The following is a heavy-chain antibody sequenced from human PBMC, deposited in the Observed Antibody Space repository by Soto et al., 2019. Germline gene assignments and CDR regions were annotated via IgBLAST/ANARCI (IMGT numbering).Heavy chain of an antibody. Sequence: PSETQSLTYTVSGGSIRWYDWSWIRQPPGKGLEWIGYMYNTGSTVYNPSFKSRVTISVDTSKSQLSLRLNSVTAADTAVYYCARDLWGYCGTDCYPLDVWGQGTTVTVSS. CDR3: ARDLWGYCGTDCYPLDV. D-gene: IGHD2-21*02. CDR1: GGSIRWYD. V-gene: IGHV4-59*01. CDR2: MYNTGST. J-gene: IGHJ6*02.